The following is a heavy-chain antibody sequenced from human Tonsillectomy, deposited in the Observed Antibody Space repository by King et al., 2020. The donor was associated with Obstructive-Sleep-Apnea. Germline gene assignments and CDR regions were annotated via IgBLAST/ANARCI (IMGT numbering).Heavy chain of an antibody. Sequence: EVQLVESGGGLVKPGGSLRLSCAASGFTFSSHSMNWVRQAPGKGLEWVSSISSSSIYIYYADSVKGRFTISRDNAKNSLYLQMNSLRAEDTAVYYCAKEMTSGNEGYYYYGMDVWGQGTTVTVSS. J-gene: IGHJ6*02. V-gene: IGHV3-21*01. CDR1: GFTFSSHS. CDR3: AKEMTSGNEGYYYYGMDV. CDR2: ISSSSIYI. D-gene: IGHD5-12*01.